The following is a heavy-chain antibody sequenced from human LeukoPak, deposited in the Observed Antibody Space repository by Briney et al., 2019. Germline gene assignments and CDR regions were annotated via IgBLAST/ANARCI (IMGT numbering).Heavy chain of an antibody. D-gene: IGHD2-15*01. J-gene: IGHJ5*02. V-gene: IGHV4-59*01. CDR3: ARQLGYCSGGSCWRWFDP. Sequence: PSETLSLTCTVSGGSISSYYWSWIRQPPGQGLEWIGYIYYSGSTNYNPSLKSRVTISVDTSKNQFSLKLSSVTAADTAVYYCARQLGYCSGGSCWRWFDPWGQGTLVTVSS. CDR1: GGSISSYY. CDR2: IYYSGST.